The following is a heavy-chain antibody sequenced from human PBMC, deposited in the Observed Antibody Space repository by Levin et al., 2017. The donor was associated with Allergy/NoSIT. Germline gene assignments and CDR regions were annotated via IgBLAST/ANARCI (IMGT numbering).Heavy chain of an antibody. Sequence: GGSLRLSCAASGFTFSSYWMHWVRQAPGKGLVWVSRINSDGSSTSYADSVKGRFTISRDNAKNTLYLQMNSLRAEDTAVYYCARVRVVQVNGDLDHWGQGTLVTVSS. CDR3: ARVRVVQVNGDLDH. D-gene: IGHD4-17*01. J-gene: IGHJ4*02. CDR1: GFTFSSYW. V-gene: IGHV3-74*01. CDR2: INSDGSST.